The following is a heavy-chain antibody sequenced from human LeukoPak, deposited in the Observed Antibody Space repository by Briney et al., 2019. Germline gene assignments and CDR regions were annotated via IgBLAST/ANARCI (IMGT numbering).Heavy chain of an antibody. CDR1: GGSFTAYY. Sequence: SETLSLTCAVHGGSFTAYYWIWIRQPPGKGLEWIGEINHSGSANYNPSLKSRVTMSVDTSKNQFSLKLSSVTAADTAVYYCARGRYCSADICSGGDAFDIWGQGTMVSVSS. V-gene: IGHV4-34*01. D-gene: IGHD2-15*01. J-gene: IGHJ3*02. CDR3: ARGRYCSADICSGGDAFDI. CDR2: INHSGSA.